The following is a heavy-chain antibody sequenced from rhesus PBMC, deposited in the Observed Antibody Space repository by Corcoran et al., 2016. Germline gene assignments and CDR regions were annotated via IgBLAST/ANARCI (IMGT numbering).Heavy chain of an antibody. J-gene: IGHJ5-2*02. V-gene: IGHV4-165*01. CDR2: IRGSTEGA. Sequence: QVQLQESGPGLVKPSETLSLTCAVSGGSFSGYSWGWIRQPPGKGLDWIGSIRGSTEGADYTPTRKSRGTMSTDTAKNQVSLKLNSVTAADTAVYYCARGPLLGTVWLDVWGRGVLVTVSS. D-gene: IGHD5-24*01. CDR1: GGSFSGYS. CDR3: ARGPLLGTVWLDV.